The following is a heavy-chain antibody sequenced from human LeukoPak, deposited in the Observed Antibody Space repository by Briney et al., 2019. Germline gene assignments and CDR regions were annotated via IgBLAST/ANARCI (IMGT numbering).Heavy chain of an antibody. CDR2: INAGNGNT. V-gene: IGHV1-3*01. CDR3: ARSLSGWRHEYFQH. CDR1: GYTFTSYA. J-gene: IGHJ1*01. D-gene: IGHD6-19*01. Sequence: ASVKVSCKASGYTFTSYAMHWVRQAPGQRLEWMGWINAGNGNTKYSQKSQGRVTITRDTSASTAYMELSSLRSEDTAVYYCARSLSGWRHEYFQHWGQGTLVTVSS.